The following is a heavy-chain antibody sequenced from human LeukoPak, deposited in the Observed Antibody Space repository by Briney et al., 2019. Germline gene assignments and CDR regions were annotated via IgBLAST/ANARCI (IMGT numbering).Heavy chain of an antibody. CDR1: GYSFTNYW. D-gene: IGHD3-10*01. V-gene: IGHV5-51*01. J-gene: IGHJ4*02. Sequence: GESLKISCKGSGYSFTNYWIGWVRQMPGKGLEWMGIIYPGDSDTRYSPSFQGQVTISADKSVSTTYLQWSSLKASDTAMYYCAASTYGSGSYVGFVSWGQGTLVSVSS. CDR2: IYPGDSDT. CDR3: AASTYGSGSYVGFVS.